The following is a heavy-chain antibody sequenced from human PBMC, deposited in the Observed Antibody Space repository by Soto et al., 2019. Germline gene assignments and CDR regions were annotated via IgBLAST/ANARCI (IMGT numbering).Heavy chain of an antibody. CDR2: INHSGST. V-gene: IGHV4-34*01. J-gene: IGHJ4*02. D-gene: IGHD6-19*01. Sequence: QVQLQQWGAGLLKPSETLSLTCAVYGGSFSGYYWSWIRQPPGKGLEWIGEINHSGSTNYNPSLKSRVTISVDTSKNQFSLKLSSVTAADTAVYYCARGFKYSSGWYHGRPPSGYYFDYWGQGTLVTVSS. CDR1: GGSFSGYY. CDR3: ARGFKYSSGWYHGRPPSGYYFDY.